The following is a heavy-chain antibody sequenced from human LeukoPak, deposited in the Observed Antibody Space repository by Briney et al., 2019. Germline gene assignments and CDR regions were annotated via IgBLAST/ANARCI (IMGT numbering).Heavy chain of an antibody. CDR1: GFAFSSYA. D-gene: IGHD2-15*01. CDR2: IDGGGGRT. J-gene: IGHJ4*02. V-gene: IGHV3-23*01. Sequence: GGSLRLSCTASGFAFSSYAMSWVRQAPGVGLEWVSAIDGGGGRTGHADSVGGRFTISRDNSKSTLCLQMNSLRAEDTAVYYCAKQLGYCSDGSCYFPYWGQGTLVTVSS. CDR3: AKQLGYCSDGSCYFPY.